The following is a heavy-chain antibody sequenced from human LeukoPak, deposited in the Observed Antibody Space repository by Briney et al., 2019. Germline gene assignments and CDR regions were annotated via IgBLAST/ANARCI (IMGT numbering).Heavy chain of an antibody. Sequence: PSETLSLTCTVSGGSITSYYWSWIRQPPGKGLEWIGYIYSSGSTNYNPSLKSRVTISVDTSKNQFSLKLSSVTAADTAVYYCARGVSGYTVSFDYWGQGTLVIVSS. J-gene: IGHJ4*02. D-gene: IGHD3-22*01. CDR3: ARGVSGYTVSFDY. CDR1: GGSITSYY. V-gene: IGHV4-59*08. CDR2: IYSSGST.